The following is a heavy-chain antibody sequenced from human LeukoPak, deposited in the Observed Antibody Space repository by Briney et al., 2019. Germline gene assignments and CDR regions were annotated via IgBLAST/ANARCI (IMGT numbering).Heavy chain of an antibody. D-gene: IGHD2-2*01. CDR2: IYSSGGT. J-gene: IGHJ4*02. CDR1: GVSISTYY. V-gene: IGHV4-4*07. Sequence: SETLSLTCTVSGVSISTYYWSWIRQPAGKGLEWIGRIYSSGGTSYNPSLKSRVTISVDTSKNQFSLKLSSVTAADTAVYYCARVPYGVLVGFVYWGQGTLVTVSS. CDR3: ARVPYGVLVGFVY.